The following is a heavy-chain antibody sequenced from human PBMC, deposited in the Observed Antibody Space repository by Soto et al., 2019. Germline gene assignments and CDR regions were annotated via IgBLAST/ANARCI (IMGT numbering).Heavy chain of an antibody. Sequence: QITLKESGPTLVKPTQTITLNCTFSGFSLSTSGVGVGWIRQPPGKALEWLALIFWDDDKRYSPSLKSRLTTTKDTSKNQVVRTMTNMDAVDTATYYCAHKYYYGSGDAFDIWGQGTMVTVSS. CDR1: GFSLSTSGVG. J-gene: IGHJ3*02. CDR3: AHKYYYGSGDAFDI. D-gene: IGHD3-10*01. CDR2: IFWDDDK. V-gene: IGHV2-5*02.